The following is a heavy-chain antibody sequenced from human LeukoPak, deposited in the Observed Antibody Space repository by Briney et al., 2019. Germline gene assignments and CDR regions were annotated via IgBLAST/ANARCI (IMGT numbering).Heavy chain of an antibody. D-gene: IGHD3-16*02. CDR1: GFTFSSYW. CDR2: IKQDGSEK. CDR3: ARDLPDYAITFGGVIAPFDY. J-gene: IGHJ4*02. Sequence: GGSLRLSCAASGFTFSSYWMSWVRQAPGKGQEWVAKIKQDGSEKYYVDSVKGRFTISRDNAKNSLYLQMNSLRAEDTAVYYCARDLPDYAITFGGVIAPFDYWGQGTLVTVSS. V-gene: IGHV3-7*01.